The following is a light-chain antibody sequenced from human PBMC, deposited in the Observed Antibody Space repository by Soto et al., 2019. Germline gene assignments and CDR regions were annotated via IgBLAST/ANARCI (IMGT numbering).Light chain of an antibody. V-gene: IGKV3-20*01. Sequence: EIVLTQSPGTLSLSPGESTTLSCRASRGISSSYLAWYQQKPGQAPRLLIYAASTRATGTPDRFRGSGSASDFALTISRLELEDSAVYYCQQYGASPSYTFGQGTKLEIK. CDR3: QQYGASPSYT. CDR2: AAS. J-gene: IGKJ2*01. CDR1: RGISSSY.